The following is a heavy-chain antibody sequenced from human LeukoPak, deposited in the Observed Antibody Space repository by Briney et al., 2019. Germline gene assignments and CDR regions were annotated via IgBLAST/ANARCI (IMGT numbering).Heavy chain of an antibody. J-gene: IGHJ4*02. Sequence: PSGTLSLTCAVSGASVSSGSYYWNWIRQPPGKGLEWIGSVSYTGSTNSNPSLKSRVTISVDTSNNQFSLKLSSVTAADTAVYYCAKSYSSGRQVYYFDYWGQGTLVTVSS. CDR2: VSYTGST. D-gene: IGHD6-19*01. CDR3: AKSYSSGRQVYYFDY. CDR1: GASVSSGSYY. V-gene: IGHV4-61*01.